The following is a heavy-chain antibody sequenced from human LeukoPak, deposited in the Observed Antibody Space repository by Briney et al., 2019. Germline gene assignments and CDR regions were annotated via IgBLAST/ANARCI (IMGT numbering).Heavy chain of an antibody. V-gene: IGHV4-4*07. Sequence: SETLSLTCIVSGDSISSFYCSWIRQPAGKGLEWIGRIYTSGSTNYNPSLKSRVTMSVDTSKNQFSLKLSSMTAADTAVYYCARSYYDFWSGYVNWFDPWGQGTLVTVSS. CDR2: IYTSGST. D-gene: IGHD3-3*01. J-gene: IGHJ5*02. CDR1: GDSISSFY. CDR3: ARSYYDFWSGYVNWFDP.